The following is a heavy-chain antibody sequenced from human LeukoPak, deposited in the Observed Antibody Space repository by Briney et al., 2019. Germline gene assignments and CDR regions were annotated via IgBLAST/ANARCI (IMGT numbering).Heavy chain of an antibody. Sequence: GGSLRLSCAASGFTFSSYGMHWVRQAPGKGLEWVAVISYDGSNKYYADSVKGRFTISRDNSKNTLYLQMNSLRAEDTAVYYCAKRFSGSNPFDYWGQGTLVTVSS. CDR1: GFTFSSYG. D-gene: IGHD1-26*01. CDR2: ISYDGSNK. CDR3: AKRFSGSNPFDY. J-gene: IGHJ4*02. V-gene: IGHV3-30*18.